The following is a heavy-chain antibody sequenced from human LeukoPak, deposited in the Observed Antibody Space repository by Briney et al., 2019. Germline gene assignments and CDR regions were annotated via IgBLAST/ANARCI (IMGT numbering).Heavy chain of an antibody. V-gene: IGHV4-34*01. CDR1: GGSFSGYY. Sequence: SETLSLTCAVYGGSFSGYYWSWIRQPPGKGLEWIGEINHSGSTNYNPSLKSRVTISVDTSKNQFSLKLSSVTAAGTAVYYCARGWLPKYYYGSGRGYFDYWGQGTLVTVSS. D-gene: IGHD3-10*01. CDR3: ARGWLPKYYYGSGRGYFDY. J-gene: IGHJ4*02. CDR2: INHSGST.